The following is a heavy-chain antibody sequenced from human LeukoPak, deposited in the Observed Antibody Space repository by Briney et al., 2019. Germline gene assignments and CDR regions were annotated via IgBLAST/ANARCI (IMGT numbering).Heavy chain of an antibody. D-gene: IGHD6-19*01. CDR2: INPNGGRT. CDR3: ARDNNGWAWDY. J-gene: IGHJ4*02. V-gene: IGHV1-46*01. Sequence: GASVKVSCKPSGYTFSRHSMHWVRQAPGQGLEWMGIINPNGGRTNYAQKIQGRVTMTRDMSTGTMYMEMSSLRSEDTAVYYCARDNNGWAWDYWGQGTLVTVPS. CDR1: GYTFSRHS.